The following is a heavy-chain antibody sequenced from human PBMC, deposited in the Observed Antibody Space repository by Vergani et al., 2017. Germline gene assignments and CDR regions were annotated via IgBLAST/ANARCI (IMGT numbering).Heavy chain of an antibody. CDR3: ARIQGSNFYYYYYYMDV. CDR2: IKQDGSEK. Sequence: EVLLVESGGDLVQPGGSLRLSCAASGFTFSSYWMSWVRQAPGKGLEWVANIKQDGSEKYYVDSVKGRFTISRDNAKNSLYLQMNSLRAEDTAVYYCARIQGSNFYYYYYYMDVWGKGTTVTVSS. J-gene: IGHJ6*03. V-gene: IGHV3-7*01. D-gene: IGHD4-11*01. CDR1: GFTFSSYW.